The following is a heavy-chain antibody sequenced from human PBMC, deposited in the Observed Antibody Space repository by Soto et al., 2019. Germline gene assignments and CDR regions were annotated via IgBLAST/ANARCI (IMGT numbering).Heavy chain of an antibody. CDR2: IWYDGSNK. Sequence: GGSLRLSCAASGFTFSSYGMHWVRQAPGKGLEWVAVIWYDGSNKYYADSVKGRFTISRDNSKNTLYLQMNSLRAEDTAVYYCAREVPYDILTGYYTRGGYFDYWGQGTLVTVSS. J-gene: IGHJ4*02. D-gene: IGHD3-9*01. CDR1: GFTFSSYG. V-gene: IGHV3-33*01. CDR3: AREVPYDILTGYYTRGGYFDY.